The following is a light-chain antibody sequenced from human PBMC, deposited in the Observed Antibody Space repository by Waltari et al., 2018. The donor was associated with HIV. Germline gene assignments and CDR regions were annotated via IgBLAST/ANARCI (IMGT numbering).Light chain of an antibody. V-gene: IGKV3-15*01. CDR3: QQYDNWPYT. J-gene: IGKJ2*01. CDR1: QSVNSQ. Sequence: EVVMTQSPATLPVSPGERVTLSCRASQSVNSQLAWYQQKAGQAPRLRIHGASSRASGIPARFSGSGSGTDFSLTISSLKSEDFAIYYCQQYDNWPYTFGQGTKLDI. CDR2: GAS.